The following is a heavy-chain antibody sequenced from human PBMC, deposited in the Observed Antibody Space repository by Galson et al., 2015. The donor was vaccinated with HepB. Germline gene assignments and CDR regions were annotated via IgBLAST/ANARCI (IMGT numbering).Heavy chain of an antibody. D-gene: IGHD2-21*02. CDR3: ARSLAYCGGDCYSWDY. J-gene: IGHJ4*02. Sequence: QVQLQESGPGLVKPSETLSLTCTVSGGSISSSSYYWGWIRQPPGKGLEWIGSIYYSGSTYYNPSLKSRVTISVDTSKNQFSLKLSSVTAADTAVYYCARSLAYCGGDCYSWDYWGQGTLVTVSS. CDR1: GGSISSSSYY. V-gene: IGHV4-39*01. CDR2: IYYSGST.